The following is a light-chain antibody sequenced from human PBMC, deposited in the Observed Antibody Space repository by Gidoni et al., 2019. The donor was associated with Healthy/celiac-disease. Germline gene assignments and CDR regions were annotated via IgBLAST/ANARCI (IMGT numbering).Light chain of an antibody. CDR1: SSDVGSYNL. CDR2: EGS. Sequence: QSALTQPASASGSPGKASTISCPGPSSDVGSYNLVSWYQQHPGKAPKLMIYEGSKRPSGVSNRFSGSKSGNTASLTISGLQAEDEADYYCCSYAGSSTSLYVFGTGTKVTVL. CDR3: CSYAGSSTSLYV. J-gene: IGLJ1*01. V-gene: IGLV2-23*01.